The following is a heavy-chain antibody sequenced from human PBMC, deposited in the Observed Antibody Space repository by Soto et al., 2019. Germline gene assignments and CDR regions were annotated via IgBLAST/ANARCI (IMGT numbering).Heavy chain of an antibody. J-gene: IGHJ4*02. CDR3: ARSPTFYNYVWGNATF. CDR2: VNLSGST. Sequence: QVQPQQWGAGLLKPSETLSLTCAIYGASFSPYYWVWVRQPPGKGLEWIGEVNLSGSTHYNPSLKSRVTISVDASKNQFSLRLPSLTAADTAVYYCARSPTFYNYVWGNATFWAQGTLVTVSS. V-gene: IGHV4-34*02. D-gene: IGHD3-16*01. CDR1: GASFSPYY.